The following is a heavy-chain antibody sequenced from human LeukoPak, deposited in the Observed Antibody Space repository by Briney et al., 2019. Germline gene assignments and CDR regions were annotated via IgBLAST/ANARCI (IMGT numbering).Heavy chain of an antibody. CDR2: ISWNSGSI. CDR3: AKAGLTGTHFDY. CDR1: GFTLDDYA. D-gene: IGHD1-20*01. V-gene: IGHV3-9*01. Sequence: GRSLRLSCAASGFTLDDYAMHWVRQAPGKGLEWVSGISWNSGSIGYADSVKGRFTISRDNAKNSLYLQMNSLRAEDTALYYCAKAGLTGTHFDYWGQGTLVTVSS. J-gene: IGHJ4*02.